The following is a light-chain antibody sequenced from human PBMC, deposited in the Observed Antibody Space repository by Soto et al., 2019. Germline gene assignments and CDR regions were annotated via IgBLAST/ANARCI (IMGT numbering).Light chain of an antibody. CDR3: QQYNNWPPLT. CDR2: DAS. V-gene: IGKV3-15*01. CDR1: QSISTN. Sequence: EVLMTQSPATVSVSPGERATLSCRASQSISTNVAWYQQKPGQALRLLIYDASTLATGISARFSGSGSGTEFTLTISSLQSEDFAIYYCQQYNNWPPLTFGGGTKVEI. J-gene: IGKJ4*01.